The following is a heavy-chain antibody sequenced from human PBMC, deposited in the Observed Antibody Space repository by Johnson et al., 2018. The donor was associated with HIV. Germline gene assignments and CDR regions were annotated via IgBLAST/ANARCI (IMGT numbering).Heavy chain of an antibody. V-gene: IGHV3-23*04. CDR3: AKALNYYDSEEDAFDV. J-gene: IGHJ3*01. CDR1: GRTFTSYA. CDR2: ITGSGGHT. D-gene: IGHD3-22*01. Sequence: VQLVESGGGLVQPGGSLRLSCAASGRTFTSYAMSWVRQASGKGLEWVSLITGSGGHTYHADSVKGRSTISRDNSKNTLLLQMNSLRAEDTAVYCCAKALNYYDSEEDAFDVWGQGTMVTVSS.